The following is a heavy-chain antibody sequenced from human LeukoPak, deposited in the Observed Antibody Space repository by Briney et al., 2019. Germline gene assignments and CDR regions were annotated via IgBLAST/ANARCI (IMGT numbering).Heavy chain of an antibody. CDR2: ISTVSTYK. D-gene: IGHD2-15*01. V-gene: IGHV3-21*01. Sequence: GGSLRLSCAASGFTFSDYSMTCVRQAPGKGLEWVSSISTVSTYKFYSDSVKGRFTISRDNAKNSLYLQMNSLRAEDTAVYYCARPLVYCTSGSCFPDYWGRANLVTVSS. J-gene: IGHJ4*02. CDR3: ARPLVYCTSGSCFPDY. CDR1: GFTFSDYS.